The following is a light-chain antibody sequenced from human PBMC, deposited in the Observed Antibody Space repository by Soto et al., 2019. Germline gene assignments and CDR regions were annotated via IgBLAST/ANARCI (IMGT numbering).Light chain of an antibody. CDR3: SSYTSSSTVV. CDR2: DVS. CDR1: SSDVGGYNY. V-gene: IGLV2-14*01. J-gene: IGLJ2*01. Sequence: QSVLTQPASVSGSPGQSITISCTGTSSDVGGYNYVSWYQQHPGQAPKLMIYDVSNRPSGVSNRFSGSKSGNTASLTISGLQAEDEADDYCSSYTSSSTVVFGGGIKLTVL.